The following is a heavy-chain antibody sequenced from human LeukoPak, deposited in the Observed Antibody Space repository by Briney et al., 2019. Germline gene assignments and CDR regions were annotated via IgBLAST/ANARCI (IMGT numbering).Heavy chain of an antibody. Sequence: GGSLRLSCAASGFTFSSYSMNWVRQAPGKGLEWVSSISSSSSYIYYADSVKGRFTISRDNGKNSLYLQMNSLRAEDTAVYYCARLRYCSGGSCYSIHRYFDYWGQGTLVTVSS. CDR2: ISSSSSYI. V-gene: IGHV3-21*01. J-gene: IGHJ4*02. CDR3: ARLRYCSGGSCYSIHRYFDY. D-gene: IGHD2-15*01. CDR1: GFTFSSYS.